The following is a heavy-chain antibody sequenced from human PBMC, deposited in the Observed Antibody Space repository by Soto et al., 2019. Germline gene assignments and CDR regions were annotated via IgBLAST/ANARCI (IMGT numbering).Heavy chain of an antibody. CDR3: ARGLVVPAARTGGVDY. V-gene: IGHV4-34*01. Sequence: PSETLSLTCAVYGGSFSGYYWSWIRQPPGKGLEWIGEINHSGSTNYNPSLKSRVTISVDTSKNQFSLKLSSVTAADTAVYYCARGLVVPAARTGGVDYWGQGTLVTVSS. CDR1: GGSFSGYY. D-gene: IGHD2-2*01. CDR2: INHSGST. J-gene: IGHJ4*02.